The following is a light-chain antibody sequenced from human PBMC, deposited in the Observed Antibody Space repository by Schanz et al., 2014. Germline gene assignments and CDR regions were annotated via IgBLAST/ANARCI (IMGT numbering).Light chain of an antibody. CDR1: QSISSY. CDR3: QWYGSSPRT. Sequence: EIVMTQSPGTLSVSPGERATLSCRASQSISSYLAWYQHRPGQAPRLLIYGASTRATGIPARFSGSGSGTEFTLTISSLQSEDFAVYYCQWYGSSPRTFGGGTKVDIK. CDR2: GAS. V-gene: IGKV3-15*01. J-gene: IGKJ4*01.